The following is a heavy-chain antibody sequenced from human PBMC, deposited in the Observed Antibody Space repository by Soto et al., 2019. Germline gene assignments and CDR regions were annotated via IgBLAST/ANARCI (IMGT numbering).Heavy chain of an antibody. CDR3: AKGHGYYYDASGYTFDY. D-gene: IGHD3-22*01. CDR1: GLTFSNYA. CDR2: ISGSAINT. J-gene: IGHJ4*03. Sequence: EVQLLESGGDLVQPGGSLRLSCAASGLTFSNYAMSWFRQAPGKGLEWVSAISGSAINTYYADSVRGRFTISRDNSKNTLYLQMTHLIAEDTAVYSCAKGHGYYYDASGYTFDYWGHGTLVTVSS. V-gene: IGHV3-23*01.